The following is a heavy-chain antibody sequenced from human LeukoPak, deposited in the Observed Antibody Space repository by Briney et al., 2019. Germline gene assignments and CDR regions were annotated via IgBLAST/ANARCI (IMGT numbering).Heavy chain of an antibody. D-gene: IGHD5-18*01. CDR2: INHSGST. CDR3: ARVRYSYGLKPEGASKYFQH. J-gene: IGHJ1*01. V-gene: IGHV4-34*01. Sequence: SETLSLTCAVYGGSFSGYYWSWIRQPPGKGLEWIGEINHSGSTNYNPSLKSRVTISVDTSKNQFSLKLSSVTAAVTAVYYCARVRYSYGLKPEGASKYFQHWGQGTLVTVSS. CDR1: GGSFSGYY.